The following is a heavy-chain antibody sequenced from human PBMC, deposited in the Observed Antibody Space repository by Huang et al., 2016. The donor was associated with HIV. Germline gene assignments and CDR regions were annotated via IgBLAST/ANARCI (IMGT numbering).Heavy chain of an antibody. Sequence: QVQLVESGGGVVQPGRSLRIYCAHSGLPFTTQVVPGVLQAPGKVLDWVGVRSNDGSNNYYADSVKGRFTISRDSSKITLFLHMTSLRTEDTAVYYCARAKDTWDAYDIWGQGTMVIVSS. D-gene: IGHD5-18*01. CDR1: GLPFTTQV. V-gene: IGHV3-30-3*01. CDR2: RSNDGSNN. CDR3: ARAKDTWDAYDI. J-gene: IGHJ3*02.